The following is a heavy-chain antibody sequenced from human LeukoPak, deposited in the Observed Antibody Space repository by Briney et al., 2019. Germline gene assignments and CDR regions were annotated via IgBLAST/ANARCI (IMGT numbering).Heavy chain of an antibody. D-gene: IGHD2-21*02. CDR1: GFTFSSYW. CDR2: IKQDGSEK. Sequence: GGSLRLSCAASGFTFSSYWMSWVRQAPGKGLEWVANIKQDGSEKYYVDSVKGRFTISRDNAKNSLYLQMNSLRAEDTAVYYCARVWHDCGGGDCYCTFDYWGQGTLVTVSS. V-gene: IGHV3-7*01. CDR3: ARVWHDCGGGDCYCTFDY. J-gene: IGHJ4*02.